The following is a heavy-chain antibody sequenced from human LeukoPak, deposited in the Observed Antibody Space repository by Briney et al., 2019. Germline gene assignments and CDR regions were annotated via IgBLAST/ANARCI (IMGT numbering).Heavy chain of an antibody. J-gene: IGHJ4*02. CDR3: ARLREYYYDSSGPFYYFDY. D-gene: IGHD3-22*01. CDR2: IYYSGST. CDR1: GGSISSGGYY. V-gene: IGHV4-31*03. Sequence: SQTLSLTCTVSGGSISSGGYYWSWIRQHPGKGLEWIGYIYYSGSTYYNPSLKSRVTISVDTSKNQFSLKLSSVTAADTAVYYCARLREYYYDSSGPFYYFDYWGQGTLVTVSS.